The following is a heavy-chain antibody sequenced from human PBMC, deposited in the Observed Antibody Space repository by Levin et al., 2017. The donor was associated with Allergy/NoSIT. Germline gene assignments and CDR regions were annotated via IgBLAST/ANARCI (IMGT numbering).Heavy chain of an antibody. D-gene: IGHD2-2*01. CDR3: ARDLPGYCSSTSCPRGAFDI. Sequence: GSLRLSCTVSGGSISSYYWSWIRQPPGKGLEWIGYIYYSGSTNYNPSLKSRVTISVDTSKNQFSLKLSSVTAADTAVYYCARDLPGYCSSTSCPRGAFDIWGQGTMVTVSS. CDR1: GGSISSYY. V-gene: IGHV4-59*01. CDR2: IYYSGST. J-gene: IGHJ3*02.